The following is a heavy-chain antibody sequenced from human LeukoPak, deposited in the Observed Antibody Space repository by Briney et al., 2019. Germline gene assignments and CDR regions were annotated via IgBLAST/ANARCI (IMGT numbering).Heavy chain of an antibody. CDR3: AKDQLGYYDSSGYSY. J-gene: IGHJ4*02. Sequence: GGSLRLSCAASGFTFSSYAMSWVRQAPGKGLEWVSAISGSGGSTYYADFVKGRFTISRDNSKNTLYLQMNSLRAEDTAVYYCAKDQLGYYDSSGYSYWGQGTLVTVSS. CDR1: GFTFSSYA. CDR2: ISGSGGST. D-gene: IGHD3-22*01. V-gene: IGHV3-23*01.